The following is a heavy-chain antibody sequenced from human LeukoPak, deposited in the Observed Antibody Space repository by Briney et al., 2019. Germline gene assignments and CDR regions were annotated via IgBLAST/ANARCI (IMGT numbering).Heavy chain of an antibody. CDR1: GYTFTGDY. Sequence: ASVKLSCKASGYTFTGDYIHWVRQAPGQGLEWMGWINPNSGGTNYVQKLQGRVTMTRDTSISTAYMELSRLRSDDTGVYYCAREYCSSSSCPFDFWGQGTLVTVSS. V-gene: IGHV1-2*02. J-gene: IGHJ4*02. CDR3: AREYCSSSSCPFDF. D-gene: IGHD2-15*01. CDR2: INPNSGGT.